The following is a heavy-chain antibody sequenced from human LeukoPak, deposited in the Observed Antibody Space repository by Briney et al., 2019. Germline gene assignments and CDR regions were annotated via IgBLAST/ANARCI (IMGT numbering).Heavy chain of an antibody. Sequence: GASVKVSCKASGYTFTSYGISWVRQAPGQGLEWMGWISAYNGNTNYAQKLQGRVTMTTDTSTSTAYMELRSLRSDDTALYHCARERQSYSSSWYPWFDPWGQGTLVTVSS. CDR3: ARERQSYSSSWYPWFDP. J-gene: IGHJ5*02. D-gene: IGHD6-13*01. CDR1: GYTFTSYG. CDR2: ISAYNGNT. V-gene: IGHV1-18*01.